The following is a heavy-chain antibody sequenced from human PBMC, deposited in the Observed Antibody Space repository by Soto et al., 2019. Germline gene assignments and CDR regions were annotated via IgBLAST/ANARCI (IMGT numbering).Heavy chain of an antibody. V-gene: IGHV4-34*01. CDR2: INHSGST. Sequence: LSETLSLTCAVYGGSFSGYYWSWIRQPPGKGLEWIGEINHSGSTNYNPSLKSRVTISVDTSKNQFSLKLSSVTDADTAVYYCERGQWTGIVGALGWSDPWGQGTLVT. J-gene: IGHJ5*02. D-gene: IGHD1-26*01. CDR1: GGSFSGYY. CDR3: ERGQWTGIVGALGWSDP.